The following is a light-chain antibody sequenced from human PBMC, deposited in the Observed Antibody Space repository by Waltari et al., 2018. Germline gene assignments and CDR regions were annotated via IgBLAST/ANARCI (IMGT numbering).Light chain of an antibody. CDR1: SSDVGSYNL. CDR2: EVN. V-gene: IGLV2-23*02. CDR3: ASYAGSSTIVV. J-gene: IGLJ2*01. Sequence: QSALTQPASVSGSPGQSITISCTGTSSDVGSYNLVSWYQQLPGKAPNFLIYEVNKRPAGVSNRFSGSKSGNTASLTISGLQAEDEADYYCASYAGSSTIVVFGGGTKLTVL.